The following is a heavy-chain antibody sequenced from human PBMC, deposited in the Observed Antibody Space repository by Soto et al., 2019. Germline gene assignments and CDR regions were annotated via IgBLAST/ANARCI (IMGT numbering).Heavy chain of an antibody. D-gene: IGHD3-22*01. J-gene: IGHJ4*02. CDR1: GGSITPYY. V-gene: IGHV4-59*08. Sequence: SETLSLTCTVSGGSITPYYWSWIRQPPGKGLEWIGYIYYGGTTTYNPSLKSRVTISVDTSKNQFSLKLTSVTAADTAVYYCAGLGGYYQALDNWGQGTLVTVSS. CDR2: IYYGGTT. CDR3: AGLGGYYQALDN.